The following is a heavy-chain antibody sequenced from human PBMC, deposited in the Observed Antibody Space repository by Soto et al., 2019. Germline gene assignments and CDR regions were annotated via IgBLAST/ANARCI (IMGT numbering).Heavy chain of an antibody. J-gene: IGHJ4*02. D-gene: IGHD1-26*01. CDR2: IYYSGST. CDR3: AISRRDVVTSTTFDY. Sequence: PSETLSLTCTVSGGSISSGGYYWSWIRQHPGKGLEWIGYIYYSGSTYYNPSLKSRVTISVDTSKNQFSLKLSSVTAADTAVYYCAISRRDVVTSTTFDYWGQGTLVTVSS. CDR1: GGSISSGGYY. V-gene: IGHV4-31*03.